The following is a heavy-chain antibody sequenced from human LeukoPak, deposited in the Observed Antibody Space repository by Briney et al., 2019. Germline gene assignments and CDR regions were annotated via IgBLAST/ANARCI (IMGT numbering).Heavy chain of an antibody. D-gene: IGHD3-22*01. CDR3: AKRLKRNYYYHYAMDV. CDR2: IDDSGVVR. V-gene: IGHV3-23*01. CDR1: GFTFKTHA. Sequence: GSLRPSCAASGFTFKTHAMSWVRQAPGKGLEWVSRIDDSGVVRSYADSVKGRFTISRDNSKMTLTLQMNSLRAEDTAVYYCAKRLKRNYYYHYAMDVWGQGTTVTVSS. J-gene: IGHJ6*02.